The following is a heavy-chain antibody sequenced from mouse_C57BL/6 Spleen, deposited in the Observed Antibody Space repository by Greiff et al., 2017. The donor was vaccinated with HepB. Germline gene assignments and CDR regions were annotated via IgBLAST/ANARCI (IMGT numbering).Heavy chain of an antibody. V-gene: IGHV1-69*01. Sequence: QVQLKQPGAELVMPGASVKLSCKASGYTFTSYWMHWVKQRPGQGLEWIGEIDPSDSYTNYNQKFKGKSTLTVDKSSSTAYMQLSSLTSEDSAVYYCARWYGSSPFDYWGQGTTLTVSS. J-gene: IGHJ2*01. CDR1: GYTFTSYW. CDR2: IDPSDSYT. D-gene: IGHD1-1*01. CDR3: ARWYGSSPFDY.